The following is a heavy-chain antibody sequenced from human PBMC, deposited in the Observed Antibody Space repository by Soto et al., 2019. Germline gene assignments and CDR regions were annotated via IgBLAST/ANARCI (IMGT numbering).Heavy chain of an antibody. J-gene: IGHJ4*01. CDR3: AKDQIAVAGSTFDF. V-gene: IGHV3-23*01. Sequence: EVQLLESGGGLVQPGGSLRLSCVASGFTFSSYAMSWVRQAPGRGLEWVSGISGTGTNTYYVDSVKGRFTISRDNPKKTVYLQMNSLRAEDTAVYFCAKDQIAVAGSTFDFWGHGTRVTVSS. CDR1: GFTFSSYA. D-gene: IGHD6-19*01. CDR2: ISGTGTNT.